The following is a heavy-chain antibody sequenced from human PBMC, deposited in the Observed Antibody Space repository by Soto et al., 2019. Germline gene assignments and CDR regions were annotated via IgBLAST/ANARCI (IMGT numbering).Heavy chain of an antibody. J-gene: IGHJ4*02. Sequence: PGGSLRLSCAASGFSFSISPMHWVRQAPGEGPEWVALISYDGTNKFYADSVKGRFTISRDNSKSTLYLQVDSLRPEDAAVYYCARDPKTSGGQHWAFNYFDSWGQGTQVTVSS. V-gene: IGHV3-30-3*01. D-gene: IGHD7-27*01. CDR3: ARDPKTSGGQHWAFNYFDS. CDR1: GFSFSISP. CDR2: ISYDGTNK.